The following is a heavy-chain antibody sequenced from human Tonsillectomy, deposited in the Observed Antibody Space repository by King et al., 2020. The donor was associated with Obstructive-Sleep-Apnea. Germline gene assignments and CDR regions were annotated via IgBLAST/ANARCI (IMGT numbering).Heavy chain of an antibody. D-gene: IGHD3-22*01. Sequence: QLVQSGAEVKKPGASVKVSCKASGYTFTSYAMHWVRQAPGQRLEWMGWITAGNGNTKYSQKFQGRVTITRDTSASTAYMELSILRSEETAVYYCARDLNDYDSSGYSDWGQGTLVTVSS. J-gene: IGHJ4*02. V-gene: IGHV1-3*01. CDR2: ITAGNGNT. CDR3: ARDLNDYDSSGYSD. CDR1: GYTFTSYA.